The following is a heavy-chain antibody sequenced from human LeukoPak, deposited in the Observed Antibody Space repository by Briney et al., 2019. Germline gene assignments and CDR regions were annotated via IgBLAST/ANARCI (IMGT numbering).Heavy chain of an antibody. J-gene: IGHJ3*02. V-gene: IGHV3-53*01. CDR3: ARDTGSGYCSGGRCRGAFDI. Sequence: PGGSLRLSCAASGFSVGTNYMTWVRQAPGKGLEWVSVIYSGDNTYYADSVKGRFTISRDTPKNTLYLQMNSPRAEDTAVYYCARDTGSGYCSGGRCRGAFDIWGQGTMVTVSS. CDR2: IYSGDNT. CDR1: GFSVGTNY. D-gene: IGHD2-15*01.